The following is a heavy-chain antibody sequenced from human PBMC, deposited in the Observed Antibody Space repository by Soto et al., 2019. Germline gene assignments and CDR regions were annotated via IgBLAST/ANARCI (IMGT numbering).Heavy chain of an antibody. J-gene: IGHJ3*01. CDR3: AGRWG. V-gene: IGHV3-66*01. Sequence: EVQLVESGGGLVQPGGSLRLSCAASGFIVSSNYMSWVRQAPGKGPEWVALIYSGGTTHYAESVKGRFTISRDKSKTTLYLQMNSLRAEDTAVYYCAGRWGWGHGTMVTVSS. CDR1: GFIVSSNY. CDR2: IYSGGTT. D-gene: IGHD1-26*01.